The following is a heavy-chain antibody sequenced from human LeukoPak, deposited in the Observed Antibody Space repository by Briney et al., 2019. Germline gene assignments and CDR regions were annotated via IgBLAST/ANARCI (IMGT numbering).Heavy chain of an antibody. Sequence: ASVKISCKASGYTFTDYYMHWVQQAPGKGLEWMGLVDPEDGETIYAEKFQGRVTITADTSTDTAYMELSSLRSEDTAVYYCATVSIAAAGTDFDYWGQGTLVTVSS. J-gene: IGHJ4*02. V-gene: IGHV1-69-2*01. CDR1: GYTFTDYY. CDR2: VDPEDGET. D-gene: IGHD6-13*01. CDR3: ATVSIAAAGTDFDY.